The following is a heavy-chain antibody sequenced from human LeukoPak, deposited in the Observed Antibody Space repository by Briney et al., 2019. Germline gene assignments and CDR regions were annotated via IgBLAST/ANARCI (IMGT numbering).Heavy chain of an antibody. V-gene: IGHV3-23*01. CDR1: GFWFSNFA. CDR2: IIGSSGDT. D-gene: IGHD5-12*01. CDR3: AKGAYDYIEMGYFDD. J-gene: IGHJ4*02. Sequence: GGSLRLSCAASGFWFSNFAMSWVRQAPGKGLEWVSLIIGSSGDTLYADSVKGRFTISRDISNNRLYLQMNSLRAEDTALYYCAKGAYDYIEMGYFDDWGQGPLVTVSS.